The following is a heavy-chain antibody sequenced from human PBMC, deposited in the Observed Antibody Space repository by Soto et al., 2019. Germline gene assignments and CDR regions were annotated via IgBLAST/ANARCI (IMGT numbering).Heavy chain of an antibody. D-gene: IGHD3-16*01. CDR2: IKQDGSEK. CDR1: GFTFSSYW. J-gene: IGHJ4*02. Sequence: EVQLVESGGGLVQPGGSLRLSCAASGFTFSSYWMSWVRQAPGKGLEWVANIKQDGSEKYYVDSVKGRFTISRDNAKNSLYLQMNSLRAEDTAVYYCARAPIMITFGGVSRYFDYWGQGTLVTVSS. CDR3: ARAPIMITFGGVSRYFDY. V-gene: IGHV3-7*01.